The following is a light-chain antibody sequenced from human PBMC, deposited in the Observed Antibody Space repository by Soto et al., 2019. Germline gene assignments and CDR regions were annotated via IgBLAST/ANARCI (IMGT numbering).Light chain of an antibody. CDR3: QEYNNWPRT. CDR1: RSVSNN. Sequence: EIVMTQSPATLSVSPGERATLSCRASRSVSNNLAWYRQKPGQAPRLLIHGASTRATGIPARFSGSGSGTDFTLTITSPQSEDVAVDYCQEYNNWPRTFGQGTKVEI. V-gene: IGKV3-15*01. J-gene: IGKJ1*01. CDR2: GAS.